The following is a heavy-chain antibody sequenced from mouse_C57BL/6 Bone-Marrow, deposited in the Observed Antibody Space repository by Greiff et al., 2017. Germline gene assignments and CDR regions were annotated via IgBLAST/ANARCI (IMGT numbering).Heavy chain of an antibody. CDR1: GFTFSSYA. D-gene: IGHD3-2*02. J-gene: IGHJ3*01. Sequence: DVKLVESGGGLVKPGGSLKLSCAASGFTFSSYAMSWVSPTTEKRLEWIATISDGGSYTHYPYKLKGRVTISRDKSENNLYLQMSHLKSEDTAMDYFAIVPDSSGPTYWGQGTLVTVSA. CDR2: ISDGGSYT. CDR3: AIVPDSSGPTY. V-gene: IGHV5-4*03.